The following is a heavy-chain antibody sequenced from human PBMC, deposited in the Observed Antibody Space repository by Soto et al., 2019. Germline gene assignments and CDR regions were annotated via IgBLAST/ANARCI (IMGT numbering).Heavy chain of an antibody. V-gene: IGHV1-69*01. CDR3: ARVNYYASSGYYGGVDY. D-gene: IGHD3-22*01. CDR2: IIPIFGTA. Sequence: QVQLVQSGAEVKKPGSSVKVSCKASGGTFSSYAISWVRQAPGQGLEWMGGIIPIFGTANYAQKFQGRVTITADESTSTAYMELSSLRSEDTAVYYCARVNYYASSGYYGGVDYWGQGTLVTVSS. J-gene: IGHJ4*02. CDR1: GGTFSSYA.